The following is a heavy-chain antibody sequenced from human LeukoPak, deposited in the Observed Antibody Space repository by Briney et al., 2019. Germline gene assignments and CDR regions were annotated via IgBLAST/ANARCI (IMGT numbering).Heavy chain of an antibody. Sequence: GASVKVSCKASGYTFTGYYMHWVRQAPGQGLEWMGWITPKSGDTDYAQKFQDRVTMTRDTFISTAYMELYSLRSDDTAVYYCARSPIGLGFFDYWGQGTLVTVSS. CDR1: GYTFTGYY. CDR3: ARSPIGLGFFDY. D-gene: IGHD7-27*01. V-gene: IGHV1-2*02. CDR2: ITPKSGDT. J-gene: IGHJ4*02.